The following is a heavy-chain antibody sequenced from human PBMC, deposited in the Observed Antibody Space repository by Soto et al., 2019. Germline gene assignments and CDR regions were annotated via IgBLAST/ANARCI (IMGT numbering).Heavy chain of an antibody. Sequence: GGSLRLSCTASGFTFGDYAMSWFRQAPGKGLEWVGFIRSKAYGGTTGYAASVKDRFTISRDDSKSIAYLQMNSLKTEETAVYYCTRPYYYDSTGYQRYWGQGTLVTVSS. CDR3: TRPYYYDSTGYQRY. CDR1: GFTFGDYA. V-gene: IGHV3-49*03. CDR2: IRSKAYGGTT. J-gene: IGHJ4*02. D-gene: IGHD3-22*01.